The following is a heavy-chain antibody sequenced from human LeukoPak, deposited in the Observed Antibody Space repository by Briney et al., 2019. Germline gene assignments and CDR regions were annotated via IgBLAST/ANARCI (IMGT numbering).Heavy chain of an antibody. Sequence: PGGSLTLPCAPSGFTFSSYSMHWVRRAPGKGLEGLAVISYGGSINYYAYSVRGRFTIYLHNSKKTLYLQMNSLRAEDTAVYYCARDIVVVVAATRPGLYYYGIDVWGQGTTVTVSS. CDR3: ARDIVVVVAATRPGLYYYGIDV. J-gene: IGHJ6*02. V-gene: IGHV3-30-3*01. D-gene: IGHD2-15*01. CDR1: GFTFSSYS. CDR2: ISYGGSIN.